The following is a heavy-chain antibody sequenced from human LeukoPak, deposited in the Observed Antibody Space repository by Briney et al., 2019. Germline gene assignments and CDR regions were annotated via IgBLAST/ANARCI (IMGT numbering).Heavy chain of an antibody. CDR3: ARIYCSGGSCYRYYYYMDV. CDR1: GGSISSYY. Sequence: SETLSLTCTVSGGSISSYYWSWIRQPPGKGLEWIWYIYYSGSSNYNPSLKSRVTISVDTSKNQFSLKLSSVTAADTAVYYCARIYCSGGSCYRYYYYMDVWGKGTTVTVSS. J-gene: IGHJ6*03. V-gene: IGHV4-59*01. D-gene: IGHD2-15*01. CDR2: IYYSGSS.